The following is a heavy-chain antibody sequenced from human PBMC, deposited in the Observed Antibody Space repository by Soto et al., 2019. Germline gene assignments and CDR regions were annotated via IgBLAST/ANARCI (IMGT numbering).Heavy chain of an antibody. V-gene: IGHV1-69*01. Sequence: QVQLVQSGAEVKKPGSSVKVSCKASGGTFSSYAISWVRQAPGQGLEWMGGIIPIFGTANYAQKFQGRVTITADESTSKAYMELSSLRSEDTAVYYCARPTVIPETDYYYYYGMDVWGQGTTVTVSS. CDR2: IIPIFGTA. J-gene: IGHJ6*02. D-gene: IGHD4-17*01. CDR1: GGTFSSYA. CDR3: ARPTVIPETDYYYYYGMDV.